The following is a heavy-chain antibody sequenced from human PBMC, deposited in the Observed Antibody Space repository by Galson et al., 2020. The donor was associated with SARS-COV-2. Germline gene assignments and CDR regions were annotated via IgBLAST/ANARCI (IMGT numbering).Heavy chain of an antibody. CDR1: GYTFTYCS. J-gene: IGHJ6*04. Sequence: SVKVSCKASGYTFTYCSLHWLQQAPGQELERMRWITLYNGNTNYAKKLQGRVTITRDMSLRTAYIELSSLRSEDSAVYYWAPVAGYCSSTSCYPPCFCRDVWGKGTTVTVSS. V-gene: IGHV1-45*02. CDR2: ITLYNGNT. CDR3: APVAGYCSSTSCYPPCFCRDV. D-gene: IGHD2-2*03.